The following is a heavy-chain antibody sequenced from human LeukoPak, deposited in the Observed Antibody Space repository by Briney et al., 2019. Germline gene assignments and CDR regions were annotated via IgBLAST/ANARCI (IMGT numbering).Heavy chain of an antibody. CDR3: ARGQFWFDY. Sequence: GGSLRLSFTSSGFTFSSNWLTWVRQAPGKGLEWVASIKQDGSEKYYVDSVKGRFSISRDNAKNSLYLQMNSLTAEDTALYFCARGQFWFDYWGQGTQVTVS. CDR2: IKQDGSEK. D-gene: IGHD4-11*01. V-gene: IGHV3-7*01. CDR1: GFTFSSNW. J-gene: IGHJ4*02.